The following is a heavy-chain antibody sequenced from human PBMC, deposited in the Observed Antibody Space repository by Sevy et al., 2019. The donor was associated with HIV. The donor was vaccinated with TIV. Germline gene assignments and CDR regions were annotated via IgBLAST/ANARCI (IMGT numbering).Heavy chain of an antibody. J-gene: IGHJ6*02. D-gene: IGHD2-2*01. V-gene: IGHV3-48*03. CDR1: GFTFSSYE. CDR2: ISSSGSTI. CDR3: ARGLGCSSTSCYRLGYYYYGMDV. Sequence: GGSLRLSCAASGFTFSSYEMNWVRQAPGKGLEWVSYISSSGSTIYYADSVKGRFTISRDNAKNSLYLQMNSLRAEDTAVYYCARGLGCSSTSCYRLGYYYYGMDVWGQGTTVTISS.